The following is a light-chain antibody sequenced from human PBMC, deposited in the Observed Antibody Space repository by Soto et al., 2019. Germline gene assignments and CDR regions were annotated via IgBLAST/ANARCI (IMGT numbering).Light chain of an antibody. Sequence: EIVMTQAPATLSVSPGERATLSCRASQSVGSDLAWYQQKPGQAPRLVIYDIFTSATDVPTRISGSGSGTEFTLTIRRLQAEDFVVYYCQQYNSWPLSFGGGTKVEIK. CDR1: QSVGSD. J-gene: IGKJ4*01. V-gene: IGKV3D-15*01. CDR3: QQYNSWPLS. CDR2: DIF.